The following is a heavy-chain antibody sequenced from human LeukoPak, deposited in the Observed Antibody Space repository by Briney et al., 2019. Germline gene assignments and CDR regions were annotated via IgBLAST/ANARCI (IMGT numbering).Heavy chain of an antibody. J-gene: IGHJ4*02. CDR2: ISGRGSTI. CDR3: ARGSLVRYYGSGSYRTRAGFDY. D-gene: IGHD3-10*01. CDR1: GFTFIDYY. V-gene: IGHV3-11*04. Sequence: GGSLGLSCTASGFTFIDYYMSWIRQAPGKGLEWVLYISGRGSTIYYAASVKGRFTISRDNAKNSLYLQMNSLRAEDTAVYYCARGSLVRYYGSGSYRTRAGFDYWGQGTRVTVSS.